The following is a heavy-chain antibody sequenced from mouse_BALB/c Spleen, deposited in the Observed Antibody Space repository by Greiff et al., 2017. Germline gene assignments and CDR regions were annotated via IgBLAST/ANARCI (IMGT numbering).Heavy chain of an antibody. Sequence: QVTLKVCGPGILQPSQTLSLTCSFSGFSLSTSGMGVSWIRQPSGKGLEWLAHIYWDDDKRYNPSLKSRLTISKDTSSNQVFLKITSVDTADTATYYCARGEIRGDYAMDYWGQGTSVTVSS. CDR2: IYWDDDK. D-gene: IGHD2-4*01. CDR1: GFSLSTSGMG. V-gene: IGHV8-12*01. J-gene: IGHJ4*01. CDR3: ARGEIRGDYAMDY.